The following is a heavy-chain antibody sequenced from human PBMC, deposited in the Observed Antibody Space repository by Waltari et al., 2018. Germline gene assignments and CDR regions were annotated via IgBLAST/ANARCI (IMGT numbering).Heavy chain of an antibody. D-gene: IGHD4-17*01. CDR2: IYSGGST. CDR3: AKVTPYGDYDY. CDR1: GFTFGSNA. J-gene: IGHJ4*02. Sequence: EVQLLESGGGLVQPGGSLRLSCAASGFTFGSNAMSWVRQAPGKGLEWVSVIYSGGSTYYADSVKGRFTISRDNSKNTLYLQMNSLRAEDTAVYYCAKVTPYGDYDYWGQGTLVTVSS. V-gene: IGHV3-23*03.